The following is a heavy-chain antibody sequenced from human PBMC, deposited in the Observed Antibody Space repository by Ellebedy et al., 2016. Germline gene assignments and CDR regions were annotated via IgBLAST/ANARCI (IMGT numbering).Heavy chain of an antibody. J-gene: IGHJ4*02. V-gene: IGHV1-3*04. Sequence: ASVKVSCKASGYTFTTYAMHWVRQAPGQGLEWMGRINTGNGNTKYSQKFQGRVIITRDTSASTAFMELSSLRSEDTAVYFCAREEIAAAKRQPNFDYWGQGTLVTVSS. CDR2: INTGNGNT. CDR1: GYTFTTYA. CDR3: AREEIAAAKRQPNFDY. D-gene: IGHD6-13*01.